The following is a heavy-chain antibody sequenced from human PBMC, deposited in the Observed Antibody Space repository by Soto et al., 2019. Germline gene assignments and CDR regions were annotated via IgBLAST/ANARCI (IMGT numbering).Heavy chain of an antibody. D-gene: IGHD4-17*01. Sequence: GGSLRLSCAASGFTFDDYAMHWVRQAPGKGLEWVSGISWNSGSIGYADSVKGRFTISRDNAKNSLYLQMNSLRAEDTALYYCAKDIKGKKDYGDWGDAFDIWGQGTMVTVSS. CDR3: AKDIKGKKDYGDWGDAFDI. CDR1: GFTFDDYA. V-gene: IGHV3-9*01. J-gene: IGHJ3*02. CDR2: ISWNSGSI.